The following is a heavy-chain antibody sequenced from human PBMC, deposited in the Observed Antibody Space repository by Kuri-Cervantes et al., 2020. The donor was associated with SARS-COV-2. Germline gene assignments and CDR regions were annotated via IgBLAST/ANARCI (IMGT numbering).Heavy chain of an antibody. J-gene: IGHJ6*03. CDR1: GGSISSYY. Sequence: GSLRLSCTVSGGSISSYYWSWIRQPPGKGLEWIGYIYYSGGTNYNPSLKSRVTISVDTSKNQFSLKLSSVTAADTAVYYCARVTRAGAAAFRWDYMDVWGKGTTVTVSS. V-gene: IGHV4-59*01. D-gene: IGHD6-13*01. CDR2: IYYSGGT. CDR3: ARVTRAGAAAFRWDYMDV.